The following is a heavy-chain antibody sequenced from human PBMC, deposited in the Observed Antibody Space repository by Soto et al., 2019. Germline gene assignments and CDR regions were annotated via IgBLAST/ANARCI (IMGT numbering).Heavy chain of an antibody. CDR2: IIPIFGTA. D-gene: IGHD3-10*01. J-gene: IGHJ4*02. V-gene: IGHV1-69*06. CDR3: ARGSIIMGFEY. Sequence: SVNLSCKASGVAFSSYAISWVRQAPRQGLEWMGGIIPIFGTANYAQKFQGRVTITADKSTSTAYMELSSLRSEDTAVYYCARGSIIMGFEYWGEGTLV. CDR1: GVAFSSYA.